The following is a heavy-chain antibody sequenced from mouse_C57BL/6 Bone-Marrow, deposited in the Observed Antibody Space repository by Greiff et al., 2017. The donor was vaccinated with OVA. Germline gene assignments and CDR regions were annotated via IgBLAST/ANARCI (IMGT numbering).Heavy chain of an antibody. CDR1: GFTFSDYG. CDR2: ISSGSSTI. CDR3: AREGDYDWFAY. Sequence: EVKLQESGGGLVKPGGSLKLSCAASGFTFSDYGMHWVRQAPEKGLEWVAYISSGSSTIYYADTVKGRFTISRDNAKNTLFLQMTRLRSENTAMYYCAREGDYDWFAYWGQGTLVTVSA. D-gene: IGHD2-4*01. V-gene: IGHV5-17*01. J-gene: IGHJ3*01.